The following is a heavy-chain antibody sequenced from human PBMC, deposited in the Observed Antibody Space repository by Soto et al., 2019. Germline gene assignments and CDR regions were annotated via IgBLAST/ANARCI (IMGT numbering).Heavy chain of an antibody. J-gene: IGHJ4*02. CDR1: GFTFSTYG. CDR3: AKDPGGDPVYYFDY. V-gene: IGHV3-33*06. D-gene: IGHD4-17*01. CDR2: IWFDGSDE. Sequence: QVQLVESGGGVVQPGRSLRLSCAASGFTFSTYGMHWVRQAPGKGLEWIAVIWFDGSDEYYADSVRGRFTISRDNFKNTLYLQMNSLRAEDTAVYYCAKDPGGDPVYYFDYWGQGTLVTVSS.